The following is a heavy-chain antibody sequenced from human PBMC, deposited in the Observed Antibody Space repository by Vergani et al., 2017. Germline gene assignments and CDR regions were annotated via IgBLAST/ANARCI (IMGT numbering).Heavy chain of an antibody. V-gene: IGHV1-2*02. Sequence: QVQLVQSGAEVKKPGASVKVSCKASGYTFTGYYMHWVRQAPGQGLEWMGWINPNSGGTNYAQKFQGRVTMTRDTSISTAYMELSRLRSDDTAVYYCARVVDDYGDYEAEYFQHWGQGTLVTVSS. CDR2: INPNSGGT. D-gene: IGHD4-17*01. CDR3: ARVVDDYGDYEAEYFQH. J-gene: IGHJ1*01. CDR1: GYTFTGYY.